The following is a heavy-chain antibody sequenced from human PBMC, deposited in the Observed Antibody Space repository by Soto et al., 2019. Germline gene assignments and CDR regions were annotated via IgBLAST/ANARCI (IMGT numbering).Heavy chain of an antibody. D-gene: IGHD2-21*01. CDR2: ISTYNGNT. V-gene: IGHV1-18*01. CDR1: GYTFTSYG. Sequence: QVQLVQSGAEVKKPGASVKVSCKASGYTFTSYGISWVRQAPGQGPECMGWISTYNGNTNYAQKFLGRVTMTTDTSTSTAYMELRSLRSDDTVVYYCARESAGLLDYWGQGTLVTVSS. J-gene: IGHJ4*02. CDR3: ARESAGLLDY.